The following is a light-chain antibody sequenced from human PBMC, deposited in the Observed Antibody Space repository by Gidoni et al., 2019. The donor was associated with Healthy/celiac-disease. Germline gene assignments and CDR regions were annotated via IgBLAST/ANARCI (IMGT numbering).Light chain of an antibody. J-gene: IGKJ1*01. CDR3: QQSYSTHWT. CDR1: QSISSY. V-gene: IGKV1-39*01. CDR2: AAS. Sequence: IQITHSPSSLSASVGDRVTITCRASQSISSYLNWYQQKPGKAPKLLIYAASSWQSGVPSRFSGSGSGTEYTLNISSLQPEDFATYYCQQSYSTHWTFGQGTKVEIK.